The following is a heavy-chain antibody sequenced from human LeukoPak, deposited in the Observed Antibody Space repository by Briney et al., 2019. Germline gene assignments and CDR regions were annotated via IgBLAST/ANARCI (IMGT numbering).Heavy chain of an antibody. CDR2: INQDGSGE. Sequence: PGGSLRLSCAASGFTFSSYWMSWVRQAPGKGLEWVANINQDGSGEYYVDSVKGRFTISRDNAKNSVSLQMNSLRAEDTAVYYCAKANRRFTRIAVAGTVDAFDIWGQGTMVTVSS. J-gene: IGHJ3*02. D-gene: IGHD6-19*01. CDR1: GFTFSSYW. V-gene: IGHV3-7*01. CDR3: AKANRRFTRIAVAGTVDAFDI.